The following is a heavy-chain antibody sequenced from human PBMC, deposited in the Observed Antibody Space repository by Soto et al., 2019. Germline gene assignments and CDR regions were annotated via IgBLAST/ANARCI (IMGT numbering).Heavy chain of an antibody. J-gene: IGHJ6*02. CDR1: GGSISRGGYY. CDR3: ARDLGISTDGYGMDV. CDR2: IYYSGST. Sequence: SETLSLTCAVSGGSISRGGYYWSWIRQPPGKGLEWIGYIYYSGSTYYNPSLKSRVTISVDTSKNQFSLKLSSVTAADTAVYYCARDLGISTDGYGMDVWGQGTTVTVSS. V-gene: IGHV4-30-4*01. D-gene: IGHD2-2*01.